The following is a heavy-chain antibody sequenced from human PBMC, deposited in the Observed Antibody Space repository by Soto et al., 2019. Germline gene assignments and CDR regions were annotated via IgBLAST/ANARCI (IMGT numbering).Heavy chain of an antibody. Sequence: QLQLQESGSGLVKPSQTLSLTCAVSGGSISSGGYSWSWIRQPPGKGLEWIGYIYHSGSTYYNPSLKSRVTIAVDRSKNQFSLKLSSVTAADTAVYYCARAGDILTGDCMDVWGQGTTVTVSS. CDR3: ARAGDILTGDCMDV. V-gene: IGHV4-30-2*01. D-gene: IGHD3-9*01. J-gene: IGHJ6*02. CDR1: GGSISSGGYS. CDR2: IYHSGST.